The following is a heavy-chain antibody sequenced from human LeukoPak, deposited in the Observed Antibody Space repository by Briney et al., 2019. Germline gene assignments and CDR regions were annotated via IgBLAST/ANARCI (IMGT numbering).Heavy chain of an antibody. D-gene: IGHD5-18*01. CDR3: ARWIVDTAMAHYYGMDV. Sequence: PSETLSLTCTVSGGSISSSSYYWGWIRQPPGKGLEWIGTIYYTGSTYYNPSLKSRVTMSVDTSKNQFSLKLSSVTAADTAVYYCARWIVDTAMAHYYGMDVWGQGTTVTVSS. J-gene: IGHJ6*02. V-gene: IGHV4-39*01. CDR1: GGSISSSSYY. CDR2: IYYTGST.